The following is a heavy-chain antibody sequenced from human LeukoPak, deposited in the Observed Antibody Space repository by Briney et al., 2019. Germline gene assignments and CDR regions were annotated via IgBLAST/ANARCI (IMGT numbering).Heavy chain of an antibody. CDR3: ARVELTTGPRYFDS. CDR2: INPNSDGT. D-gene: IGHD3-22*01. Sequence: ASVKVSCKASGYTFTAYYIHWVRQAPGQGLEWMGRINPNSDGTDYAQKFQGRVTLTRDTSISTDYMELSSLTSDDTALYFCARVELTTGPRYFDSWGQGTLVTVSS. V-gene: IGHV1-2*06. J-gene: IGHJ4*02. CDR1: GYTFTAYY.